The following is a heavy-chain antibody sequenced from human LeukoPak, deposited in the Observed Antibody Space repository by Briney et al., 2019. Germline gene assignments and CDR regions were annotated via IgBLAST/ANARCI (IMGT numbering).Heavy chain of an antibody. J-gene: IGHJ4*02. CDR2: IIPIFGTA. D-gene: IGHD2-15*01. Sequence: SVKVSCKASGGTFSSYAISWVRQAPGQGLEWVGRIIPIFGTANYAQKFQGRVTITTDESTSTAYMALSSLRSEVTAVYYCARHEDILRNNYFDYWGQGTLVTVSS. CDR1: GGTFSSYA. V-gene: IGHV1-69*05. CDR3: ARHEDILRNNYFDY.